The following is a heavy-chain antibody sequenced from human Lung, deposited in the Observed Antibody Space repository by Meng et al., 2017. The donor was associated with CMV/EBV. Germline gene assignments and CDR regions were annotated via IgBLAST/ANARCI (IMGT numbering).Heavy chain of an antibody. V-gene: IGHV3-30*04. CDR3: ARERRMVGSYFGLDY. D-gene: IGHD1-26*01. Sequence: SCAASGFTFSSYAMHWVRQAPGKGLEWVAVISYDGSNKYYADSVKGRFTISRDNSKNTLYLQMNSLRAEDTAVYYCARERRMVGSYFGLDYWGQGXLVTVSS. CDR1: GFTFSSYA. CDR2: ISYDGSNK. J-gene: IGHJ4*02.